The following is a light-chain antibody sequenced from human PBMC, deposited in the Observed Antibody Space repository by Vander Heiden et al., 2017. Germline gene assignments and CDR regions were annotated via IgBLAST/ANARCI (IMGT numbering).Light chain of an antibody. CDR1: RLGDTY. Sequence: SSALTPPPTVSVSPGQAARVTCSGDRLGDTYACWYQQKPGQPPVLVIYQDNRRPSGIPERFSGSTSANTATLTISGTQPMDEADYYCQAWDNNIMMFGGGTKLTVL. V-gene: IGLV3-1*01. J-gene: IGLJ3*02. CDR2: QDN. CDR3: QAWDNNIMM.